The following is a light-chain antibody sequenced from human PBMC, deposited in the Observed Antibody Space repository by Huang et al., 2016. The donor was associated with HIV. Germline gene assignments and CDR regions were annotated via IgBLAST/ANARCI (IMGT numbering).Light chain of an antibody. CDR1: QTISTY. Sequence: DIQMTQSPSSLSASVGDRVTITCRASQTISTYFNWYQQRPGKAPKLLIYDASTLQSGVPSRFSGSGSGTDFALSIGSLQPEDFATYFCQQSYSTPRTFGQGTKVEIK. V-gene: IGKV1-39*01. J-gene: IGKJ1*01. CDR3: QQSYSTPRT. CDR2: DAS.